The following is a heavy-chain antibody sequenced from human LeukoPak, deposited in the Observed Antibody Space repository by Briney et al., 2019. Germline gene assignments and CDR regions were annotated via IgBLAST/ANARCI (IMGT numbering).Heavy chain of an antibody. CDR2: INPSGGST. J-gene: IGHJ4*02. CDR3: ARGGPTYYYGSGPQDY. CDR1: GYTFTSYY. D-gene: IGHD3-10*01. V-gene: IGHV1-46*01. Sequence: GASVKVSCKASGYTFTSYYMHWVRQAPGQGLEWMGIINPSGGSTSYAQKFQGRVTMTRDTSTSTVYMELSGLRSEDTAVYYCARGGPTYYYGSGPQDYWGQGTLVTVSS.